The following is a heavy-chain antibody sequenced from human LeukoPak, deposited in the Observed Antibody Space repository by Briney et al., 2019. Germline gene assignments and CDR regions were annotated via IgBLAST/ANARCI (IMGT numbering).Heavy chain of an antibody. CDR2: IYTSGST. CDR1: GGSISSYY. Sequence: ASETLSLTCTVSGGSISSYYWSWIRQPAGKGLEWIGRIYTSGSTNYNPSLKSRVTMSVDTSKNQFSLKLSSVTAADTAVYYCAVPAAIAGIYYYGMDVWGQGTTVTVSS. D-gene: IGHD2-2*02. J-gene: IGHJ6*02. CDR3: AVPAAIAGIYYYGMDV. V-gene: IGHV4-4*07.